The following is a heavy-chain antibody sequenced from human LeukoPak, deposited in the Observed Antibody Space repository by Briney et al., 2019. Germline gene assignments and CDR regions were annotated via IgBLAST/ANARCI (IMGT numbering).Heavy chain of an antibody. CDR2: INAGNGNT. CDR1: VYTLTSYV. Sequence: ASVKVSCKASVYTLTSYVMHSVRQAPGQRLEWMGWINAGNGNTKNSQKFQGRVTITRDTSASTAYMELSSLRSEDTAVYYCARPSGELFPEYYFDYWGQGTLVTVSS. D-gene: IGHD3-10*01. V-gene: IGHV1-3*01. J-gene: IGHJ4*02. CDR3: ARPSGELFPEYYFDY.